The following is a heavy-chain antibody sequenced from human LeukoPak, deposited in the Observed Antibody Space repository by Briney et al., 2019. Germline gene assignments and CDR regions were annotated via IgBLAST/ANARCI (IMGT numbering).Heavy chain of an antibody. CDR2: IKQDGSEK. Sequence: PGGSLRLSCAASGFTFSSYWMSWVRQAPGKGLEWVANIKQDGSEKYYVDSVKGRFTISRDNAKNSLYLQMNSLRAEDTAVYYCARDLCTTMGWRDGAFDIWGQGTMVTVSS. J-gene: IGHJ3*02. CDR1: GFTFSSYW. CDR3: ARDLCTTMGWRDGAFDI. V-gene: IGHV3-7*01. D-gene: IGHD1-1*01.